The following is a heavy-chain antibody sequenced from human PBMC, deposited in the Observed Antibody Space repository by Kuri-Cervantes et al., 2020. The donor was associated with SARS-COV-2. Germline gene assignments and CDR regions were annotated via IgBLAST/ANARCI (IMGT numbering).Heavy chain of an antibody. D-gene: IGHD6-13*01. CDR1: GFTFSSYS. V-gene: IGHV3-30*02. CDR2: IRYDGSNK. J-gene: IGHJ4*02. CDR3: ARVRGGGRAAAGLDY. Sequence: GGSLRLSCAASGFTFSSYSMNWVRQAPGKGLEWVAFIRYDGSNKYYADSVKGRFTISRDNSKNTLYLQMNSLRAEDTAVYYCARVRGGGRAAAGLDYWGQGTLVTVSS.